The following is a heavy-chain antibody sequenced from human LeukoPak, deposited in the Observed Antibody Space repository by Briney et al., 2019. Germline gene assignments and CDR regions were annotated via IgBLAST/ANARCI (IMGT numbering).Heavy chain of an antibody. CDR2: ISYDGSNK. J-gene: IGHJ5*02. V-gene: IGHV3-30*04. CDR3: AKDPFPEAMTYGWFDP. Sequence: PGGSLRLSCAASGFTFSSYAMHWVRQAPGKGLEWVAVISYDGSNKYYADSVKGRFTISRDNSKNTLYLQMNSLRAEDTAVYYCAKDPFPEAMTYGWFDPWGQGTLVTVSS. CDR1: GFTFSSYA. D-gene: IGHD2-2*01.